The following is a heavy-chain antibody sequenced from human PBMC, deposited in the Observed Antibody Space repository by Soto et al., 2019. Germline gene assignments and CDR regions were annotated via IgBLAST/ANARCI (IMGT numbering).Heavy chain of an antibody. CDR1: GLTFSGYG. D-gene: IGHD4-4*01. CDR3: VTRSRGLQSSPPRLDS. J-gene: IGHJ4*02. V-gene: IGHV3-23*01. CDR2: ISGSCSTT. Sequence: GGSLRLSCAASGLTFSGYGMSCVLPAPRTGLDWVSAISGSCSTTYYADSVKGRFTISRDDSKNIRFLQMNSLRAEDTAVYYCVTRSRGLQSSPPRLDSWGQGTLVTVSS.